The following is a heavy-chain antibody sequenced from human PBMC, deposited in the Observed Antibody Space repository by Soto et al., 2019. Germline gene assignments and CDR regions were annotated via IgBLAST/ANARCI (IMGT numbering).Heavy chain of an antibody. J-gene: IGHJ6*03. V-gene: IGHV3-11*01. CDR1: GFTFSDYY. CDR2: ISSSGSTI. Sequence: QVQLVESGGGLVKPGGSLRLSCAASGFTFSDYYMSWIRQAPGKGLEWVSYISSSGSTIYYADSVKGRFTISRDNAKNSLYLQMNSLRAEDTAVYYCARGTTYYDFWSGPTDYGDSYYYMDVWGKGTTVTVSS. CDR3: ARGTTYYDFWSGPTDYGDSYYYMDV. D-gene: IGHD3-3*01.